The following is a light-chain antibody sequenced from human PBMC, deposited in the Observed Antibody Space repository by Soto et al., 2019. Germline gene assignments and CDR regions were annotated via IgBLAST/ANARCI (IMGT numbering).Light chain of an antibody. Sequence: EIVLTQSPGTLSLSPGERATLSCRASQSVTNNYLAWYQQKPGQAPRLLIYAASSRATGIPDRFSGSASGTDFTLTISRLEPEDCAVYYCQQYVPPPPYTFGQGTKLEIK. V-gene: IGKV3-20*01. J-gene: IGKJ2*01. CDR3: QQYVPPPPYT. CDR1: QSVTNNY. CDR2: AAS.